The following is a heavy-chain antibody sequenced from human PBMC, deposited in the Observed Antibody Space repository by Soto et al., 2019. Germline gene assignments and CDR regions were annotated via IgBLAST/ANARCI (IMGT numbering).Heavy chain of an antibody. CDR3: ARRREDYYYGMDV. Sequence: GALKISCKGSGYSFTSYWIGWVRQMPGKGLEWMGIIYPGDSDTRYSPSFQGQVTISADKSISTAYLQWSSLKASDTAMYYCARRREDYYYGMDVWGQGTTVTVSS. CDR2: IYPGDSDT. V-gene: IGHV5-51*01. J-gene: IGHJ6*02. D-gene: IGHD1-26*01. CDR1: GYSFTSYW.